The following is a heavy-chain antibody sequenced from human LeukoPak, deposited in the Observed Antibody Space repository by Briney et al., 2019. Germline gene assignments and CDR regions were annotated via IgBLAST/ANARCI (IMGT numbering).Heavy chain of an antibody. Sequence: ASVKVSCKASGYTFTNYAMHWVRQAPGQRLEWMGWINAGNGNTKYSQKFQGRVTITRDTSASTAYMELSSLRSKGTAVYYCARIHYDSSGYYYWGQGTLVTVSS. CDR1: GYTFTNYA. D-gene: IGHD3-22*01. J-gene: IGHJ4*02. CDR2: INAGNGNT. CDR3: ARIHYDSSGYYY. V-gene: IGHV1-3*01.